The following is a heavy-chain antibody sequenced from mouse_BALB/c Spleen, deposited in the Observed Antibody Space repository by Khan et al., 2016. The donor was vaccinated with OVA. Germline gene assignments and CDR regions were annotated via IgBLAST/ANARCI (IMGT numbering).Heavy chain of an antibody. V-gene: IGHV2-4-1*01. CDR2: IWSDGST. CDR3: ARNSYRYDFTY. J-gene: IGHJ3*01. Sequence: QVQLKESGPGLVQPSQSLSITCTVSGFSLITYGVHWVRQSPGKGLEWLGVIWSDGSTDYNAAFISRLSITKDNSKSQVFFTMNSLQPDDTAIYYWARNSYRYDFTYWGRGTLVTVSA. D-gene: IGHD2-12*01. CDR1: GFSLITYG.